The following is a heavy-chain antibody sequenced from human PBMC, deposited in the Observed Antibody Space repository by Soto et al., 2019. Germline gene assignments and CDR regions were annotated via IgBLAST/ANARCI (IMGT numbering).Heavy chain of an antibody. CDR1: GGSISSYY. CDR3: ARAETYGSGSYGWFDP. CDR2: IYYSGST. D-gene: IGHD3-10*01. J-gene: IGHJ5*02. Sequence: PSETLSLTCTVSGGSISSYYWSWIRQPPGKGLEWIGYIYYSGSTNYNPSLKSRVTISVDTSKNQFSLKLSSVTAADTAVYYCARAETYGSGSYGWFDPWGQGTLVTVSS. V-gene: IGHV4-59*01.